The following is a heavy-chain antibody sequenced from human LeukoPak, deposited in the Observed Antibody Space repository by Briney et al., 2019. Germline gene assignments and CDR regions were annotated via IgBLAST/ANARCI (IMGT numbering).Heavy chain of an antibody. Sequence: GASVKVSCKASGYIFTGYYMHWVRQAPGQGREWMGWINPNSGGTNYAQKFQGRVTMTRDTSIRTAYMELSRLRSDDTAVYYCARAYSSSAQVSSYFDYWGQGTMVTVSS. J-gene: IGHJ4*02. D-gene: IGHD6-6*01. CDR1: GYIFTGYY. V-gene: IGHV1-2*02. CDR2: INPNSGGT. CDR3: ARAYSSSAQVSSYFDY.